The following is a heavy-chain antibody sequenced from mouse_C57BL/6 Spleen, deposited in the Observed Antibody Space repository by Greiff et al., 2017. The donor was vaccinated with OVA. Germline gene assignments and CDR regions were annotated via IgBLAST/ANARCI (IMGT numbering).Heavy chain of an antibody. Sequence: DVKLVESGGDLVKPGGSLKLSCAASGFTFSSYGMSWVRQTPDKRLEWVATISSGGSYTYYPDSVKGRFTISRDNAKNTLYLQMSSLKSEDTAMYYCARRGFDYSNYFAYWGQGTLVTVSA. D-gene: IGHD2-5*01. CDR3: ARRGFDYSNYFAY. CDR1: GFTFSSYG. V-gene: IGHV5-6*02. CDR2: ISSGGSYT. J-gene: IGHJ3*01.